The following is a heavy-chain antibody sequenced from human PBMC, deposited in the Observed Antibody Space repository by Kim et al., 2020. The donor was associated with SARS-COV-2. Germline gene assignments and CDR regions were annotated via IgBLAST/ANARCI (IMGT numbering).Heavy chain of an antibody. CDR2: IYYSGST. D-gene: IGHD3-16*02. Sequence: SETLSLTCTVSGGSISSGGYYWSWIRQHPGKGLEWIGYIYYSGSTYYNPSLKSRVTISVDTSKNQFSLKLSSVTAADTAVYYCARGMITFGGVIGPFDPWGQGTLVTVSS. V-gene: IGHV4-31*03. CDR3: ARGMITFGGVIGPFDP. CDR1: GGSISSGGYY. J-gene: IGHJ5*02.